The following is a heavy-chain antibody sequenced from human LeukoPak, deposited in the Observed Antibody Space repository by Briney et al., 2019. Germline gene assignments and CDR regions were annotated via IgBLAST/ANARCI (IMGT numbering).Heavy chain of an antibody. Sequence: GGSLRLSCAASGFTFSSYSMNWVRQAPEKGLEWVSSISSSSLYIYYADSVRGRFTVSRENAKNSLCLQMTNLTAGDAAIYYCAREGFDRSGYRLGGAFDIWGQGTMVTVSS. D-gene: IGHD3-22*01. CDR1: GFTFSSYS. CDR2: ISSSSLYI. V-gene: IGHV3-21*01. CDR3: AREGFDRSGYRLGGAFDI. J-gene: IGHJ3*02.